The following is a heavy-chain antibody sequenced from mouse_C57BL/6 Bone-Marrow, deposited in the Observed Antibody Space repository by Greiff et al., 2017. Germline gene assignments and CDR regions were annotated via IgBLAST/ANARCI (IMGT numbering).Heavy chain of an antibody. Sequence: QVQLQQSGPGLVQPSQSLSITCTVSGFSLPSYGVHWVRQSPGKGLEWLGVIWSGGSTDYNAAFISRLSISKDNSKCQVFFKMNSLQADDTAIYDCAKGEYGNHAGMDYWGQGTSVTVSS. CDR1: GFSLPSYG. CDR3: AKGEYGNHAGMDY. D-gene: IGHD2-10*02. CDR2: IWSGGST. V-gene: IGHV2-2*01. J-gene: IGHJ4*01.